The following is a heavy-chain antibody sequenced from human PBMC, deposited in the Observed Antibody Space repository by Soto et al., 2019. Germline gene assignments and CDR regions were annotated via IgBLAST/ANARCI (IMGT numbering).Heavy chain of an antibody. D-gene: IGHD3-10*01. J-gene: IGHJ6*02. CDR1: GFTFSSYE. V-gene: IGHV3-48*03. Sequence: LRLSCAASGFTFSSYEMNWVRQAPGKGLEWVSYISSSGSTIYYADSVKGRFTISRDNAKNSLYLQMNSLRAEDTAVYYCARAFKVLLWFGAMDVWGQGTPVTVSS. CDR3: ARAFKVLLWFGAMDV. CDR2: ISSSGSTI.